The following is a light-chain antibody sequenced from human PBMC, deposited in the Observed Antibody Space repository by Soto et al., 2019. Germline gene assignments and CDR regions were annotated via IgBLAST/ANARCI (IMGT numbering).Light chain of an antibody. CDR1: SSDVGGYEY. J-gene: IGLJ1*01. V-gene: IGLV2-14*01. Sequence: QYVLTQPASVSGYPGQSITISCTGTSSDVGGYEYVSWYQQHPGKAPKLMIYEVRDRPSGVSSRFSGSKSGNTASLTISGLQAEDEADYYCSSYRGGSTYVFGTGTKFT. CDR2: EVR. CDR3: SSYRGGSTYV.